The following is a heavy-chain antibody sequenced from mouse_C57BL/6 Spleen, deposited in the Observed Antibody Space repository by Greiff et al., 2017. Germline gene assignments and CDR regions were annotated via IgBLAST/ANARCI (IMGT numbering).Heavy chain of an antibody. CDR1: GYTFTSYW. Sequence: QVQLQQPGAELVKPGASVKLSCKASGYTFTSYWMHWVKQRPGRGLEWIGRIAPNSGGTKYNEKFKSKATLTVDKPSSTAYMQLSSLTSEDSAVYYCAREGITTARYWYFDVWGTGTTVTVSS. J-gene: IGHJ1*03. V-gene: IGHV1-72*01. CDR2: IAPNSGGT. CDR3: AREGITTARYWYFDV. D-gene: IGHD1-2*01.